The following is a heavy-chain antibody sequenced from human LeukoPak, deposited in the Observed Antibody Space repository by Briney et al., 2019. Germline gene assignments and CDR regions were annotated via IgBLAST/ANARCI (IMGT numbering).Heavy chain of an antibody. Sequence: SETLSLTCAVYGDSFKNYYWTWVRQSPEKGLEWIGEINHGGLTSYNPSLESRLTLLVDTSKNQFSLNLRSVTAADTAVYFCARARAFVWGSYRYIPYYFDPWGQGTLVTVSS. D-gene: IGHD3-16*02. J-gene: IGHJ5*02. CDR1: GDSFKNYY. V-gene: IGHV4-34*01. CDR2: INHGGLT. CDR3: ARARAFVWGSYRYIPYYFDP.